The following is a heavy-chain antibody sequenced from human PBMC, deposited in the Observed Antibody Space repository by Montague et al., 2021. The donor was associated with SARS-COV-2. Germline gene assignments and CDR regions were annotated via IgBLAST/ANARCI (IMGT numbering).Heavy chain of an antibody. J-gene: IGHJ6*02. V-gene: IGHV4-34*01. CDR3: TREGYQVLWSDYYYYGMDV. CDR2: INHSGST. CDR1: GGSFSGYY. Sequence: ETLSLTCAVYGGSFSGYYWSWIRQPPGKGLEWIGEINHSGSTNYNPSLKSRVTISVDTSKNQFSLKLSSVTAADTAVYYCTREGYQVLWSDYYYYGMDVRGQGTTVTVSS. D-gene: IGHD2-2*01.